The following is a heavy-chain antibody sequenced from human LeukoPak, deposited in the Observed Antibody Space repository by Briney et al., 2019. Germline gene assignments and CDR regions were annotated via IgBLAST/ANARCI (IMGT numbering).Heavy chain of an antibody. V-gene: IGHV3-23*01. CDR1: GFTFSSYA. D-gene: IGHD5-24*01. CDR2: ISGSGGST. CDR3: ANVRSLQYFDH. J-gene: IGHJ4*02. Sequence: GGSLRLSGAASGFTFSSYAMSWVRQAPGKGLEWVSAISGSGGSTYYADSVKGRFTISRDNSKNTLYLQMNSLRGEDPAVYYCANVRSLQYFDHWGQGTLVTVSS.